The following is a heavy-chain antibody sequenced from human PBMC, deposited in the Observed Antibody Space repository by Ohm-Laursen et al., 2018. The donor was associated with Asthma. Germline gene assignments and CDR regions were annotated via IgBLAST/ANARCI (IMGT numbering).Heavy chain of an antibody. CDR3: AKESMIAAALDY. J-gene: IGHJ4*02. D-gene: IGHD6-13*01. CDR2: IIGSGADT. Sequence: SLRLSCTASGFTFSSYAMSWVRQAPGKGLECVSAIIGSGADTYYADSVKGRFTISRDNSKNTLYLQMNSLRAEDTAVYYCAKESMIAAALDYWGQGTLVTVSS. CDR1: GFTFSSYA. V-gene: IGHV3-23*01.